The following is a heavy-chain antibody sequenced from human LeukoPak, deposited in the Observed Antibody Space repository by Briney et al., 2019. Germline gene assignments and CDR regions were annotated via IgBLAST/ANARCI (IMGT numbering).Heavy chain of an antibody. CDR2: INHSGST. V-gene: IGHV4-34*01. J-gene: IGHJ4*02. CDR3: ARAYSDYVSFDY. Sequence: SETLSLTCAVYGGSFSGYYWSWIRQPPGKGLEWIGGINHSGSTNYNPSLKSRVTISVDTSKNQFSLKLSSVTAADTAVYYCARAYSDYVSFDYWGQGTLVTVSS. CDR1: GGSFSGYY. D-gene: IGHD3-10*02.